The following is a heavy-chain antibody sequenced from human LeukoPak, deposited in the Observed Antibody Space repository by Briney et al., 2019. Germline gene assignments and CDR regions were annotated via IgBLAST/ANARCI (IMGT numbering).Heavy chain of an antibody. J-gene: IGHJ3*01. CDR2: VSYTGRT. CDR1: GGSLSGHY. CDR3: ARLLDNDISGDPDTFDV. D-gene: IGHD3-22*01. V-gene: IGHV4-59*11. Sequence: SETLSLTCTVSGGSLSGHYWSWIRLPPRKRLEWNGFVSYTGRTKYNPSPQRRVTISIDTPKSQFSLKLTSVTSADTAVYSCARLLDNDISGDPDTFDVWGQGTTVIVSS.